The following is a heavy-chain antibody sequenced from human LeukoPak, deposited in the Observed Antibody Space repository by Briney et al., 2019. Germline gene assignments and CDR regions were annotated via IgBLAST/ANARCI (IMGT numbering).Heavy chain of an antibody. V-gene: IGHV3-7*05. D-gene: IGHD2-8*01. J-gene: IGHJ4*02. CDR3: AKDWHNGDDPLFDY. CDR2: ITREGSAA. Sequence: GGSLRLPCVVSGFTFSSHSMSWVRQAPGKGLEWVADITREGSAAYYVDSVKGRFSSSRDNAKNSLYLQMNSLRAEDTAVYYCAKDWHNGDDPLFDYWGQGTVVTVSS. CDR1: GFTFSSHS.